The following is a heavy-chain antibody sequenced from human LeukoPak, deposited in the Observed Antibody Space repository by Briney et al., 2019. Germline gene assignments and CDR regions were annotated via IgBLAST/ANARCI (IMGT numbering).Heavy chain of an antibody. D-gene: IGHD2-15*01. CDR3: ARDMGAYCSGGSCDAFDI. CDR1: GGSINNNIHY. J-gene: IGHJ3*02. CDR2: IFYTGQT. Sequence: SETLSLTCTVSGGSINNNIHYWGWIRQPPGKGLEWIGTIFYTGQTYYSPSLKSRVTISVDTSKNQFSLKLSSVTAADTAVYYCARDMGAYCSGGSCDAFDIWGQGTMVTVSS. V-gene: IGHV4-39*07.